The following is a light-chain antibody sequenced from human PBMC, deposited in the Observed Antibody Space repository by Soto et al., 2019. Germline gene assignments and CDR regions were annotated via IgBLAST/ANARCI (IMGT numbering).Light chain of an antibody. CDR2: GAS. CDR1: QGISDY. V-gene: IGKV1-9*01. Sequence: DIQLTQSPSFLSASVGDRVTISCRASQGISDYLAWYQQKPGKAPKLLIYGASTLQSGVPSRFSGSASVTEFTLTIISLQPEDFATYFCQQFNAYPLTFGGGTKLEIK. J-gene: IGKJ4*01. CDR3: QQFNAYPLT.